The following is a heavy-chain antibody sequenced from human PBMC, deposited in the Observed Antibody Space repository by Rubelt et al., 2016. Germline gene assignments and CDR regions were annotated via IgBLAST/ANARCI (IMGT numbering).Heavy chain of an antibody. CDR1: GGTFSSYA. D-gene: IGHD1-26*01. CDR2: IIPILGIA. J-gene: IGHJ3*02. CDR3: ARDPRSYHAFDI. Sequence: QVQLVQSGAAVKKPGSSVKVSCKASGGTFSSYAISWVRQAPGQGLEWMGRIIPILGIANYAENFQGRVTVTADNSTSTAYMELSSLRSEDTAVYYCARDPRSYHAFDIWGQGTMVNVSS. V-gene: IGHV1-69*04.